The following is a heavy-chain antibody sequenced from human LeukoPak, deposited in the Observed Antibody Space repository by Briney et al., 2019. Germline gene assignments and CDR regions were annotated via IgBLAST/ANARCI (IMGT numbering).Heavy chain of an antibody. CDR2: MNPNSGNT. J-gene: IGHJ6*02. Sequence: ASVKVSCKASGGTFSSYAISWVRQATGQGLEWMGWMNPNSGNTGYAQKFQGRVTMTRNTSISTAYMELSSLRSEDTAVYYCARTGYSSSWDYGMDVWGQGTTVTVSS. CDR3: ARTGYSSSWDYGMDV. V-gene: IGHV1-8*02. D-gene: IGHD6-13*01. CDR1: GGTFSSYA.